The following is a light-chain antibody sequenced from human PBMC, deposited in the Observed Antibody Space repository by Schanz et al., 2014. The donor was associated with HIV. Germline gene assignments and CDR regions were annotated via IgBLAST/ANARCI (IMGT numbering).Light chain of an antibody. CDR3: GTWDSTLSAVV. CDR2: DND. CDR1: SSNIGNNY. V-gene: IGLV1-51*01. J-gene: IGLJ2*01. Sequence: QSVLTQPPSVSGAPGQTVTISCSGSSSNIGNNYLSWYQQLPGTAPKLLIYDNDKRPSGIPDRFSGSKSGTSATLGITELQTGDEADYYCGTWDSTLSAVVFGGGTKLTVL.